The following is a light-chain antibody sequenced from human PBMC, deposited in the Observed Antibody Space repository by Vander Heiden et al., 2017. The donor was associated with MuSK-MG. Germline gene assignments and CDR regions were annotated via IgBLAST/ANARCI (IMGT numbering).Light chain of an antibody. J-gene: IGLJ1*01. CDR1: SSNIGSNS. CDR3: AAWDDSLSAHV. V-gene: IGLV1-47*01. CDR2: TNN. Sequence: QSVLTPPPSASGTPGHRVTIPFSGSSSNIGSNSVYWYQQLPGTAPKLLFYTNNQRPSGVPGRFSGSKSGTSASLAISGLRSEDEADYYCAAWDDSLSAHVFGPGTRVTVL.